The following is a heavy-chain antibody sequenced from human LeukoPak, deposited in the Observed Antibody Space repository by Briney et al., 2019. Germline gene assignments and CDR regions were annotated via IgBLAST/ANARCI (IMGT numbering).Heavy chain of an antibody. CDR2: INPNSGDT. V-gene: IGHV1-2*02. Sequence: ASVKVSCKASGYRFIDYFIHWVRQAPGQGLEWMGWINPNSGDTNYAQKFQGRVTMTRDTSISTAYMELSRLRSDDTAVYYCARWDGDYVNYFDYWGQGTLVTVSS. CDR3: ARWDGDYVNYFDY. D-gene: IGHD4-17*01. J-gene: IGHJ4*02. CDR1: GYRFIDYF.